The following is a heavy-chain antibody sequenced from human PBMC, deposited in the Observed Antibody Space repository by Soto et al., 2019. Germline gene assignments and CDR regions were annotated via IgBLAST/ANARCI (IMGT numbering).Heavy chain of an antibody. CDR1: GGSISSSNW. D-gene: IGHD2-2*01. CDR2: IYHSGRT. Sequence: SETLSLTCAVSGGSISSSNWWSWVRQPPGKGLEWIGEIYHSGRTNYNPSLKSRVNISVDKSKNQFSLKLSSVTAADTAVYYCARVYCSSTSCYSYNWFDPWGQGTLVTVS. V-gene: IGHV4-4*02. J-gene: IGHJ5*02. CDR3: ARVYCSSTSCYSYNWFDP.